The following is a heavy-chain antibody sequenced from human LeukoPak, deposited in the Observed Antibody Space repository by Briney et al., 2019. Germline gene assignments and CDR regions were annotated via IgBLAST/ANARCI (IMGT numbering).Heavy chain of an antibody. J-gene: IGHJ4*02. D-gene: IGHD6-13*01. CDR1: GYTFTGYY. CDR3: ARAWSSSWYADY. V-gene: IGHV1-2*02. Sequence: ASVKVSCKASGYTFTGYYMHWVRQAPGQGLEWMGWINPNSGGTNYAQKFQGRVTMTRDTSISTAYMELSRLRSDDTAVYYCARAWSSSWYADYWGQGTLVTVSS. CDR2: INPNSGGT.